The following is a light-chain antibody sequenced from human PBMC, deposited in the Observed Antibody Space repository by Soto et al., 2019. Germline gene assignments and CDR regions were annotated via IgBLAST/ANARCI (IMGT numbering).Light chain of an antibody. Sequence: DIQMTQSPSTLSASVGDRVTITCRASQSVNGWLAWYQQKPGKAPKLLIYAASNLESGIPSRFSGSGSGTEFNLTISSLQPDDSATYYCQRYNSNPWTFCQGTKVEVK. CDR2: AAS. CDR3: QRYNSNPWT. J-gene: IGKJ1*01. CDR1: QSVNGW. V-gene: IGKV1-5*01.